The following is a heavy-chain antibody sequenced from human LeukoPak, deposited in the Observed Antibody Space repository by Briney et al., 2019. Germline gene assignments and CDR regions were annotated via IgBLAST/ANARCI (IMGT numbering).Heavy chain of an antibody. Sequence: ASVKVSCKVSGYTLTELSMHWVRQAPGKGLEWMGGFDPEDGETIYAQKFQGRVTMTEDTSTDTAYMELSSLRSEDTAVYYCAKIHYYGSSGYSLAFGYWGQGTLVTVSS. D-gene: IGHD3-22*01. CDR2: FDPEDGET. J-gene: IGHJ4*02. CDR1: GYTLTELS. CDR3: AKIHYYGSSGYSLAFGY. V-gene: IGHV1-24*01.